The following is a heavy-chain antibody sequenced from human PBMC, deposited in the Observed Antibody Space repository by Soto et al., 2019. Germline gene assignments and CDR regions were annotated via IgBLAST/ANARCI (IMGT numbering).Heavy chain of an antibody. J-gene: IGHJ6*02. V-gene: IGHV4-59*01. CDR2: MYNTGST. D-gene: IGHD2-21*02. CDR1: GGSISGYY. CDR3: ARDLWGYCGTDCYPLDV. Sequence: SETLFLTCTVSGGSISGYYWSWIRQPPGKGLEWIGYMYNTGSTVYNPSFKSRVTISVDTSKNQFSLKLNSVTAADTAVYYCARDLWGYCGTDCYPLDVWGQGTTVTVSS.